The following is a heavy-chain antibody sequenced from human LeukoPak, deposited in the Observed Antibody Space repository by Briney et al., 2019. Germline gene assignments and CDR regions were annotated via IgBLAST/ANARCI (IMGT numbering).Heavy chain of an antibody. CDR2: IRYDGSNK. J-gene: IGHJ4*02. V-gene: IGHV3-30*02. CDR3: AKSLGYCSSTSCPFDY. Sequence: GGSLRLSCAASGFTFSSYGMRWVRQAPGKGLEWVAFIRYDGSNKYYADSVKGRFTISRDNSKNTLYLQMNSLRAEDTAVYYCAKSLGYCSSTSCPFDYWGQGTLVTVSS. CDR1: GFTFSSYG. D-gene: IGHD2-2*01.